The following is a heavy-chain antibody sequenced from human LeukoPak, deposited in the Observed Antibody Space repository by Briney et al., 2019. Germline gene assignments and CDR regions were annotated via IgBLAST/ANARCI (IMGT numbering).Heavy chain of an antibody. J-gene: IGHJ4*02. Sequence: SETLSLTCAVYGGSFSGYYWSWIRQPPGKGLEWIGEINDSGSTNYNPSLKSRVTISVDTSKNQFSLKLSSVTAADTAMYYCARVGLTTVTTLDYWGQGTLVTVSS. D-gene: IGHD4-17*01. CDR1: GGSFSGYY. CDR2: INDSGST. CDR3: ARVGLTTVTTLDY. V-gene: IGHV4-34*01.